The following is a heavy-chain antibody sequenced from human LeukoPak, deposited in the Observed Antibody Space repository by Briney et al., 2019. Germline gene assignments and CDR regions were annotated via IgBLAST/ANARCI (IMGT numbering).Heavy chain of an antibody. V-gene: IGHV3-53*05. CDR2: IYSGGST. J-gene: IGHJ6*02. D-gene: IGHD5-24*01. CDR3: ARGGIGYNFYGLDV. Sequence: GGSLRLSCASPGFTVSSNYMSWVRQAPGKGLEGVSVIYSGGSTYYADSAKGRFTVSRDNSMNTLYLQMNSLRSEDTSVYYCARGGIGYNFYGLDVWGQGTTVTVSS. CDR1: GFTVSSNY.